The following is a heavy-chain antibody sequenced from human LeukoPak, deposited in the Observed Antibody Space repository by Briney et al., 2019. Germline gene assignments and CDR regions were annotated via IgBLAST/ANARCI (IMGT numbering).Heavy chain of an antibody. CDR2: ISAYNDNA. Sequence: GASGTVSFKSSGYSFTNYGISWVRQAPGQGLEWMGWISAYNDNAHYAQGLEGRVTMTSETSKRTAYMELRSLRSDDTAVYYCARSTLGIEFDYWGQGSLVTVSS. V-gene: IGHV1-18*01. CDR3: ARSTLGIEFDY. J-gene: IGHJ4*02. CDR1: GYSFTNYG. D-gene: IGHD7-27*01.